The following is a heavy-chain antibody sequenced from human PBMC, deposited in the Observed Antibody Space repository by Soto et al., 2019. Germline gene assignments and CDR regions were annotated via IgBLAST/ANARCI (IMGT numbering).Heavy chain of an antibody. CDR1: GFNFGSYA. CDR3: AKDTSTGEHSYSRYMDV. Sequence: EVLLVESGGGLVQPDRPLRLSCEASGFNFGSYAMHWVRQVPGKGLEWVSAISWNSGQLDYADSVRGRFTISRDNGKNSLFLEMNSLRPDDTALYSCAKDTSTGEHSYSRYMDVWGRGTKVVVSS. J-gene: IGHJ6*03. CDR2: ISWNSGQL. D-gene: IGHD2-21*02. V-gene: IGHV3-9*01.